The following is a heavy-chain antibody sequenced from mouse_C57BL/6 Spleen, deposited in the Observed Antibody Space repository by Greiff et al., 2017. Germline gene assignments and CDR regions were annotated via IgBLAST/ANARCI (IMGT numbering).Heavy chain of an antibody. Sequence: QVQLQQPGAELVRPGSSVKLSCKASGYTFTSYWMHWVKQRPIQGLEWIGNIDPSDSETHYNQKFKDKATLTVDKSSSPAYMQLSSLTSEDSAVYYCARKGGLGYERGYYFDYWGQGTTLTVSS. D-gene: IGHD3-2*02. CDR1: GYTFTSYW. CDR3: ARKGGLGYERGYYFDY. CDR2: IDPSDSET. V-gene: IGHV1-52*01. J-gene: IGHJ2*01.